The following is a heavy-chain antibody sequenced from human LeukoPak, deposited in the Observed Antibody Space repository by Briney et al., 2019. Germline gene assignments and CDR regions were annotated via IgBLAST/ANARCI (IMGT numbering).Heavy chain of an antibody. CDR2: INTYNGNT. D-gene: IGHD3-3*01. CDR3: ARALQKYGTSSDYTFDY. CDR1: GYTFTTYG. Sequence: ASVKVPCKASGYTFTTYGISWVRQAAGQGLEWMGWINTYNGNTNYTQKIRGRVTMTTDTSTSTAYMELRSLRADDTAVYYCARALQKYGTSSDYTFDYWGEGTLVTVSS. J-gene: IGHJ4*02. V-gene: IGHV1-18*01.